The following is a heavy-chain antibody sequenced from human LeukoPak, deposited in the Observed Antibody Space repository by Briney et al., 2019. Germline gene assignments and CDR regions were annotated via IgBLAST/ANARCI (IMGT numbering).Heavy chain of an antibody. CDR2: ISGSGGST. CDR3: AKARAITIFGVAKVDFDY. J-gene: IGHJ4*02. Sequence: GGSLRLSCAASRFTFSSYAMSWVRQAPGKGLEWVSAISGSGGSTYYADSVKGRFTISRDNSKNTLYLQVNSLRAEDTAVYYCAKARAITIFGVAKVDFDYWGQGTLVTVSS. D-gene: IGHD3-3*01. CDR1: RFTFSSYA. V-gene: IGHV3-23*01.